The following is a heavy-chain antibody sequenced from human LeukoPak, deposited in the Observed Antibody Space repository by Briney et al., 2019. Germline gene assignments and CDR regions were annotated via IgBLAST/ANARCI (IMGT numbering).Heavy chain of an antibody. CDR1: GNYW. CDR2: INSDGSWT. J-gene: IGHJ4*02. Sequence: GGSLRLSCAASGNYWMHWVRQAPGKGLVWVSHINSDGSWTSYADSVKGRFTISKDNAKNTLYLQMNSLGVEDTAVYYCVRDHGDYYFDYWGQGTLVTVSS. V-gene: IGHV3-74*01. D-gene: IGHD4-17*01. CDR3: VRDHGDYYFDY.